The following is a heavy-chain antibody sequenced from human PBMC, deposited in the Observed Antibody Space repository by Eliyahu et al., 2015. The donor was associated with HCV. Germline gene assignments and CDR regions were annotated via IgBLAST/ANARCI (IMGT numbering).Heavy chain of an antibody. Sequence: EVQLVESGGGLVQPGGSLRLSCXASGFPFSTYNXNWVRQAPGKGLEWVSYISTSSSTIYYADSMKGRFTISRDNDKNSVYLQMNSLRAEDTGVYYCARDYLMNYDFWRESDPLNGMDVWGQGTTVTVSS. CDR3: ARDYLMNYDFWRESDPLNGMDV. CDR2: ISTSSSTI. CDR1: GFPFSTYN. D-gene: IGHD3-3*01. V-gene: IGHV3-48*01. J-gene: IGHJ6*02.